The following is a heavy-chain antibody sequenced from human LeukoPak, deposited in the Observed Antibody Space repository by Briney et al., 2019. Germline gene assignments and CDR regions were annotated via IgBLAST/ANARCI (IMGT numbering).Heavy chain of an antibody. V-gene: IGHV3-23*01. Sequence: GGSLRLSCAASGFTFSSYGMHWVRQAPGKGLEWVSGFSETNSGMYYADSVKGRFTISRDNSRNTLYLQMNSLGVEDTAIYFCAKVVQTGNSVFDYWGQGALVTVSS. D-gene: IGHD5/OR15-5a*01. CDR1: GFTFSSYG. J-gene: IGHJ4*01. CDR2: FSETNSGM. CDR3: AKVVQTGNSVFDY.